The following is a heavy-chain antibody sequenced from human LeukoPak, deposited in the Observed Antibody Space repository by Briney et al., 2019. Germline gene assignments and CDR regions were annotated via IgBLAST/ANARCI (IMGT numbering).Heavy chain of an antibody. CDR1: GGSISSSSYY. J-gene: IGHJ4*02. CDR2: IYYSGST. CDR3: ARRGYSSSLDY. V-gene: IGHV4-39*07. Sequence: SETLSLTCTVSGGSISSSSYYWGWIRQPPGKGLEWIGSIYYSGSTYYNPSLKSRVTISVDTSKNQFSLKLSSVTAADTAVYYCARRGYSSSLDYWGQGTLVTVSS. D-gene: IGHD6-13*01.